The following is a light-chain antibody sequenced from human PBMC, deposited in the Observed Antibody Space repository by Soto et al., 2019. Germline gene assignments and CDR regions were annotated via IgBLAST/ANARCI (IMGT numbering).Light chain of an antibody. Sequence: QSVLTQPRSVSGSPGQSVTXXXXXTSXDXGGYNYVSWYQQHPGKAPKLMIYDVSKRPSGVPDRFSGSKSGNTASLTISGLQAEDEADYYCCSYAXSSYVFGTGTKVTVL. CDR1: SXDXGGYNY. V-gene: IGLV2-11*01. CDR2: DVS. CDR3: CSYAXSSYV. J-gene: IGLJ1*01.